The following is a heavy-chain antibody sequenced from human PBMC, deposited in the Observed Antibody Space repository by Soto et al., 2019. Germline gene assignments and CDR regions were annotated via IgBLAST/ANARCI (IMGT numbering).Heavy chain of an antibody. CDR2: IYWDDDK. V-gene: IGHV2-5*02. D-gene: IGHD1-7*01. CDR1: GFSLSTSGVG. Sequence: QITVKESGPTLVKPTQTLTLTCTFSGFSLSTSGVGVGWIRQPPGKALEWLALIYWDDDKRYSPSLKSRLTIAKDTSKNQVVLTMPNLDPVDTATYYCAHSHHNWNYGGAFDIWGQGTMVTVSS. CDR3: AHSHHNWNYGGAFDI. J-gene: IGHJ3*02.